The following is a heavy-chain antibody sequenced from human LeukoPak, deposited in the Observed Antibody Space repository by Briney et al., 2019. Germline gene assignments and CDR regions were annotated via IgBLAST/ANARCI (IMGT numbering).Heavy chain of an antibody. CDR3: WGDQFDIVVVPAASTLVAFDI. D-gene: IGHD2-2*01. Sequence: GASVKVSCKASGYTFTGYYMHWVRQAPAQGLEWMGWINPNRGGTNYAQQLQGRLTMTTDTSTSTAYIELRSLVSDDNAAYYCWGDQFDIVVVPAASTLVAFDIWGQGTMVTVSS. V-gene: IGHV1-2*02. CDR1: GYTFTGYY. CDR2: INPNRGGT. J-gene: IGHJ3*02.